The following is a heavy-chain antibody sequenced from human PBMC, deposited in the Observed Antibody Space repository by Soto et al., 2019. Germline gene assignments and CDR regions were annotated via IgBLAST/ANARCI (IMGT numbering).Heavy chain of an antibody. Sequence: SETLSLTCTVSGGSISSYYWSWIRQPPGKGLEWIGYIYYSGSTNYNPSLKSRATISLDTSKNQFSLKLSSVTAADTAVYYCARQGKASILHNWFDPWGQGNLVTVSS. CDR1: GGSISSYY. J-gene: IGHJ5*02. CDR2: IYYSGST. V-gene: IGHV4-59*01. CDR3: ARQGKASILHNWFDP.